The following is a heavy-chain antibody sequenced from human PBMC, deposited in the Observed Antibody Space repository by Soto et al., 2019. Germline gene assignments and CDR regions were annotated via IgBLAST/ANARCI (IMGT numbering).Heavy chain of an antibody. CDR2: FFIGGNT. Sequence: PSETLSLTCTVSGGSMSSSSTYYWGWMRQPPGKGLEWIASFFIGGNTYYNPSVKSRVTISVDTSKNQFSLKLSSVTAADTAVYYCVRDSPSPHWGQGTLVTVSS. CDR1: GGSMSSSSTYY. J-gene: IGHJ4*02. CDR3: VRDSPSPH. V-gene: IGHV4-39*07.